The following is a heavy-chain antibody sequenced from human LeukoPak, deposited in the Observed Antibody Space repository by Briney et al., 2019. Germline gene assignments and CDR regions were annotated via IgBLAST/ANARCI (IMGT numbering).Heavy chain of an antibody. D-gene: IGHD2-21*02. CDR1: GFTFSSYA. CDR2: ISYDGSNK. V-gene: IGHV3-30-3*01. J-gene: IGHJ3*02. Sequence: GGSLRLSCAASGFTFSSYAMHWVRQAPGKGLVWVAVISYDGSNKYYADSVKGRFTISRDSSKNTLYLQMNSLRAEDTAVYYCASGGDTDAFDIWGQGTMVTVSS. CDR3: ASGGDTDAFDI.